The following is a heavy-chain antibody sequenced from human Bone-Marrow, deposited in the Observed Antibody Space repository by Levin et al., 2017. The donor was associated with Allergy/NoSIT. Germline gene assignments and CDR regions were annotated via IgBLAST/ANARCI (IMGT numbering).Heavy chain of an antibody. D-gene: IGHD7-27*01. CDR2: IYFNGAA. Sequence: SESLSLTCTVSSGSINNNYWSWIRQPPGKGLEFIGYIYFNGAANYNPSLKSRATLSVDMSMNHFSLKLTSVTAADTAIYYCARLGALGSAHYFDYWGRGTLVTVSS. V-gene: IGHV4-59*08. J-gene: IGHJ4*02. CDR3: ARLGALGSAHYFDY. CDR1: SGSINNNY.